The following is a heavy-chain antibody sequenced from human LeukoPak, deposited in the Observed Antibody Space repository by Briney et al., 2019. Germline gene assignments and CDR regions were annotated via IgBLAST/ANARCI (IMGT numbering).Heavy chain of an antibody. CDR1: GGSFSGYY. J-gene: IGHJ6*03. V-gene: IGHV4-34*01. CDR2: INHSGST. CDR3: ARIRSRYYYYMDV. Sequence: TSETLSLTCAVYGGSFSGYYWSWIRQPPGKGLEWIGEINHSGSTNYNPSLKSRVTISVDTSKNQFSLKLSSVTAADTAVYYCARIRSRYYYYMDVWGKGTTVTISS.